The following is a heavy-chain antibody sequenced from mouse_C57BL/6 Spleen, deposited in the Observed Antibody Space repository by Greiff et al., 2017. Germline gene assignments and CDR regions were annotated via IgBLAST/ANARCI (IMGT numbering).Heavy chain of an antibody. CDR1: GYTFTSYW. CDR2: IHPNSGST. CDR3: ARSYDGYSYYFDY. D-gene: IGHD2-3*01. Sequence: QVQLKPPGAELVKPGASVKLSCKASGYTFTSYWMHWVKQRPGQGLEWIGMIHPNSGSTNYNEKFKSKATLTVDKSSSTAYMQLSSLTSEDSAVYYCARSYDGYSYYFDYWGQGTTLTVSS. V-gene: IGHV1-64*01. J-gene: IGHJ2*01.